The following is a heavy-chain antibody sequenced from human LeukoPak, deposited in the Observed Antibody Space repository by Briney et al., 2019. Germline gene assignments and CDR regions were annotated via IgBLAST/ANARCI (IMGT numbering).Heavy chain of an antibody. J-gene: IGHJ4*02. Sequence: GESLRISCKGSGYSFTSYWIGWVRQMPGKGLEWMGIIYPGDSDTRYSPSFQGQVTISADKSISTAYLQWSSLKASDTAMYYCARGPNYYYGSGTQGGHFDYWGQGTLVTVSS. D-gene: IGHD3-10*01. CDR3: ARGPNYYYGSGTQGGHFDY. CDR1: GYSFTSYW. V-gene: IGHV5-51*01. CDR2: IYPGDSDT.